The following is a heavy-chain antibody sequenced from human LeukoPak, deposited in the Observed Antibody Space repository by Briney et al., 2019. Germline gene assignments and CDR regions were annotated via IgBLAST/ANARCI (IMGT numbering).Heavy chain of an antibody. CDR3: AKDSSGWHH. Sequence: GGSLRLSCAASGFTFSSHWMSWVRQAPGKGLEWVANTKKDGSEKYYVDAVEGRFTISRDNAKTSLYLQMNSLRAEDTAVYYCAKDSSGWHHWGQGTLVTVSS. D-gene: IGHD6-19*01. CDR2: TKKDGSEK. CDR1: GFTFSSHW. J-gene: IGHJ5*02. V-gene: IGHV3-7*03.